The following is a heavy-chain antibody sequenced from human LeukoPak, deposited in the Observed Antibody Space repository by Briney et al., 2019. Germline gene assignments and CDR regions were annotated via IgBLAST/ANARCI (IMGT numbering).Heavy chain of an antibody. CDR3: VREESGGYFDY. CDR1: VFTLTHYL. CDR2: IAPSVDTT. J-gene: IGHJ4*02. D-gene: IGHD2-8*02. V-gene: IGHV1-46*01. Sequence: ASVSIACTSFVFTLTHYLLHWVRQAPGQGLEWVGRIAPSVDTTNYAQKFRGRVTMTRDTSTSTVYMELSSLRSDDTAIYYCVREESGGYFDYWGQGTLVTVSS.